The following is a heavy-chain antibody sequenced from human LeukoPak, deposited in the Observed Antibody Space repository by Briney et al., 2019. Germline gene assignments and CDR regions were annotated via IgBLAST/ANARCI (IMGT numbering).Heavy chain of an antibody. Sequence: GGSLRLSCAVSGFTFTNYWMGWVRQAPGKGLEWVGNIKPDGSDKYYMDSMKGRFTISRDNSENSLHLHMNSLRAEDTALYYCARVPAAAGKGVYYFDYWGQGTLVTVSS. CDR3: ARVPAAAGKGVYYFDY. V-gene: IGHV3-7*03. CDR2: IKPDGSDK. D-gene: IGHD6-13*01. CDR1: GFTFTNYW. J-gene: IGHJ4*02.